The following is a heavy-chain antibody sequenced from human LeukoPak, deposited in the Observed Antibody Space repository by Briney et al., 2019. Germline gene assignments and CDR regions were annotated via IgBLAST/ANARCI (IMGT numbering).Heavy chain of an antibody. CDR1: GFAFSSYG. Sequence: GGSLRLSCAASGFAFSSYGLHWVRQAPGKGLEWVAIIWNDGSNKNYADSVKGRFTISRDNSKSTLYLQMNNLRAEDTAVYYCAKDLDYGPIARLGRYSDYWGQGTLVTVSS. D-gene: IGHD4-17*01. CDR3: AKDLDYGPIARLGRYSDY. CDR2: IWNDGSNK. J-gene: IGHJ4*02. V-gene: IGHV3-33*06.